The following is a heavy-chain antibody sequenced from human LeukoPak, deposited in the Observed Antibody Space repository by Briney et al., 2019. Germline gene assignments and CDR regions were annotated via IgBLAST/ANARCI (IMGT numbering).Heavy chain of an antibody. CDR1: GFTVSSHY. V-gene: IGHV3-66*01. CDR3: ARDRSSGWYYFDY. CDR2: IYSGGST. J-gene: IGHJ4*02. Sequence: GGSLGLSRAASGFTVSSHYMNWVRQDPGKGLECVSVIYSGGSTYYAESVKGRFTISRDNSKNTLYLQMNSLRAEDTAVYYCARDRSSGWYYFDYWGQGTLVTVSS. D-gene: IGHD6-19*01.